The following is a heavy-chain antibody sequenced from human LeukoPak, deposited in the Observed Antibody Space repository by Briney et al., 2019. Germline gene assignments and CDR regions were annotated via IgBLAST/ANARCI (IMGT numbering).Heavy chain of an antibody. CDR2: ISGSGGST. CDR1: GFSFSDYV. J-gene: IGHJ4*02. D-gene: IGHD2-8*01. CDR3: AKGHNGYFFDY. V-gene: IGHV3-23*01. Sequence: GGSLRLSCAASGFSFSDYVMSWVRQAPGKGLEWVSGISGSGGSTYYADSVKGRFTISRDNSENTLYLQMNSLRAEDTAVYYCAKGHNGYFFDYWGQGTLVTVSS.